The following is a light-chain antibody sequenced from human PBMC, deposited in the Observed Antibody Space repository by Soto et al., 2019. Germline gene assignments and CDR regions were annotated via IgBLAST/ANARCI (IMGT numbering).Light chain of an antibody. CDR1: QSVSNNY. Sequence: EIVLTQSPGTLSLSPGERATLSCRASQSVSNNYLAWYQQKPGQAPRLLIHGASNGATGIPDRFSGSGSGTDFTLTISRLEPEDFAVYYCQQYGSSGTFGQGTKVDIK. V-gene: IGKV3-20*01. CDR2: GAS. CDR3: QQYGSSGT. J-gene: IGKJ1*01.